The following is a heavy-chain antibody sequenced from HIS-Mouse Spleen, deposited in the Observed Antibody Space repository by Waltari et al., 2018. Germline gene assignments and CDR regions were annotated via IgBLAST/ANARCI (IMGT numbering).Heavy chain of an antibody. CDR3: AKDAAGTRNWGSIDY. Sequence: QVQLVESGGGVVQPGRSLRLSCAASGFTFSSYGMHWVRQAPGKGLEWVAVISYDGSNKYYADSVKGRFTISRDNSKNTLYLQMNSLRAEDTAVYYCAKDAAGTRNWGSIDYWGQGTLVTVSS. CDR2: ISYDGSNK. D-gene: IGHD7-27*01. V-gene: IGHV3-30*18. J-gene: IGHJ4*02. CDR1: GFTFSSYG.